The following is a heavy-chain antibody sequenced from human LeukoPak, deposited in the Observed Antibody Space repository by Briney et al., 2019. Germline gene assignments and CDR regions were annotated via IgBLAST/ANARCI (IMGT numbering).Heavy chain of an antibody. Sequence: TGGSLRLSCAASGFTFSSYGMHWVRQSPGKGLEWVAVIWYDGGNKYYADSVKGRFTISRDNSKNTLYLQVNSLRAEDTAIYYCAKDSSAYSGSYYDYWGQGTLVTVSS. V-gene: IGHV3-33*06. CDR2: IWYDGGNK. CDR3: AKDSSAYSGSYYDY. J-gene: IGHJ4*02. CDR1: GFTFSSYG. D-gene: IGHD1-26*01.